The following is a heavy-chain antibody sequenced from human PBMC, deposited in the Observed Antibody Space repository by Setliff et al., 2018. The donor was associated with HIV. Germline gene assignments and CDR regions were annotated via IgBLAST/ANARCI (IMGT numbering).Heavy chain of an antibody. CDR2: IYYSGST. V-gene: IGHV4-59*11. J-gene: IGHJ5*02. D-gene: IGHD6-19*01. CDR3: ARQFPPYHSGAHYSDL. Sequence: SETLSLTCTVSGGSITPHYWSWIRQPPGKGLEWIGLIYYSGSTNYSPSLKSRVTISVDSSKNQFSLKLTSVTAADAAIYYCARQFPPYHSGAHYSDLWSQGTRVTVSS. CDR1: GGSITPHY.